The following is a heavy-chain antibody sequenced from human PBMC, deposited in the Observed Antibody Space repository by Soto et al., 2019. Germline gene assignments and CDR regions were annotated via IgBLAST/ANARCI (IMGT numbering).Heavy chain of an antibody. Sequence: GGSLRLSCAASGFTFSSYGMHWVRQAPGKGLEWVAVISNEEANKNYVDSVKGRFTVSRDNSKNTLSLQMNSLRVEDTAIYYCAKGSSGYYYPHLDNWGQGTPVTAPQ. V-gene: IGHV3-30*18. CDR1: GFTFSSYG. CDR2: ISNEEANK. CDR3: AKGSSGYYYPHLDN. J-gene: IGHJ4*02. D-gene: IGHD3-22*01.